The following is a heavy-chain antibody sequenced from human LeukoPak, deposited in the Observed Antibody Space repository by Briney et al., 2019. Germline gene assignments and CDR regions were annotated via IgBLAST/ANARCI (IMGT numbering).Heavy chain of an antibody. V-gene: IGHV3-48*04. CDR2: ISSSSSTI. J-gene: IGHJ4*02. CDR1: GFTFSSYS. CDR3: ARDLSRFGKTSYYFDY. D-gene: IGHD3-10*01. Sequence: QPGGPLRLSCAASGFTFSSYSMNWVRQAPGKGLEWVSYISSSSSTIYYADSVKGRFTISRDNAKNSLYLQMNSLRAEDTAVYYCARDLSRFGKTSYYFDYWGQGTLVTVSS.